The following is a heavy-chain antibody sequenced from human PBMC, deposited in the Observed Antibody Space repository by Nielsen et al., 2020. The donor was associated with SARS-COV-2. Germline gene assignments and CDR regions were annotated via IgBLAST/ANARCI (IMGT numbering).Heavy chain of an antibody. D-gene: IGHD3-9*01. J-gene: IGHJ3*02. CDR2: IYWNDNE. Sequence: TLSLTCTVSGGSISSYYWSWIRQPPGKALEWLALIYWNDNEHYSPSLKSRLTITKDISKNQVVLTMANMDPADTATYYCAHGKQREPDYSDILTGTRAHDAFDIWGQGTMVTVSS. CDR3: AHGKQREPDYSDILTGTRAHDAFDI. V-gene: IGHV2-5*01. CDR1: GGSISSYYW.